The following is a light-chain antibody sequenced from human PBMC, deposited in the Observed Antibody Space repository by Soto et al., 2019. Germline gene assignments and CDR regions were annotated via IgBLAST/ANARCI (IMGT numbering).Light chain of an antibody. Sequence: DIQMTQSPSSLSASVGDRVTITCRASQSISSYLNWYQQKPGKAPKLLIYAASSLQSGVPSRFSGSGSGTDFTLTISSLQPEDFATYYCQHSYSTPRTCGQGTKVEI. V-gene: IGKV1-39*01. CDR1: QSISSY. CDR3: QHSYSTPRT. CDR2: AAS. J-gene: IGKJ1*01.